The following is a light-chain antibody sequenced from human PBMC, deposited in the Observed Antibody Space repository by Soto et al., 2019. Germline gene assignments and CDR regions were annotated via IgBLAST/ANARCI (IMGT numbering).Light chain of an antibody. Sequence: QSALTQPPSASGSPGQSVTISCTGTSSDVGGYNYVSWYQQHPGKAPKLMIYEVSKRPSGVPDRFSGSKSGNTASLTVSGLRAEDEADYYCSSYAGSNHNWVFGGGTKVTVL. CDR2: EVS. CDR3: SSYAGSNHNWV. V-gene: IGLV2-8*01. CDR1: SSDVGGYNY. J-gene: IGLJ3*02.